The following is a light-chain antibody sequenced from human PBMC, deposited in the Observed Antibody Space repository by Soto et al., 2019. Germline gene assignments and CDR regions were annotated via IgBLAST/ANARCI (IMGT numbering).Light chain of an antibody. Sequence: QSALTQPASVSGSPGQSITISCTGSSSDVGGYHYVSWYQQHPGKAPKLMISEVSNRPSGISNRFSGSKSGNTASLTLSGLQAEDEADYYCSSYTSSSTLVFGGGTKLTVL. V-gene: IGLV2-14*01. J-gene: IGLJ2*01. CDR2: EVS. CDR3: SSYTSSSTLV. CDR1: SSDVGGYHY.